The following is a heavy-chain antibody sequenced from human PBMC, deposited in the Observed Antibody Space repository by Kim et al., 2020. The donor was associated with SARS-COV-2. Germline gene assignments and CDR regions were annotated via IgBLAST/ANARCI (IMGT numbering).Heavy chain of an antibody. V-gene: IGHV4-34*01. Sequence: SETLSLTCAVYGGSFSGYYWSWIRQPPGKGLEWIGEINHSGSTNYNPSLKSRVTISVDTSKNQFSLKLSSVTAADTAVYYCARGRRIWFGEPKYYFDYWGQGTLVTVSS. J-gene: IGHJ4*02. CDR3: ARGRRIWFGEPKYYFDY. D-gene: IGHD3-10*01. CDR2: INHSGST. CDR1: GGSFSGYY.